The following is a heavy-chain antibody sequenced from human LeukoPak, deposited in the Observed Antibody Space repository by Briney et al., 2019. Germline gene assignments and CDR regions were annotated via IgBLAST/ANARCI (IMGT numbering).Heavy chain of an antibody. CDR1: GYTFTSYD. Sequence: ASVKVSCKASGYTFTSYDINWVRQATGQGLEWMGWMDPNSGNTGYAQKFQGRVTMTRNTSISTAYMELSSLRSEDTAVYYCARWEVLPQAFDIWGQGTMVTVSS. CDR3: ARWEVLPQAFDI. CDR2: MDPNSGNT. J-gene: IGHJ3*02. V-gene: IGHV1-8*01. D-gene: IGHD3-10*01.